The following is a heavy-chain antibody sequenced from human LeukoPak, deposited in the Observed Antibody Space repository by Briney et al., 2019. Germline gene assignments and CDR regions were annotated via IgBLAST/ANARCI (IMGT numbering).Heavy chain of an antibody. D-gene: IGHD6-13*01. J-gene: IGHJ4*02. CDR2: IYTTGST. CDR1: VDSISSYY. V-gene: IGHV4-4*07. CDR3: ARGIAAAAKQGGFDF. Sequence: LETLSLTCSVSVDSISSYYWSWIRQPAGKGLEWIGRIYTTGSTNYSPSLKSRVTMSVDTSKNQFSLKLSSVTAADTAVYYCARGIAAAAKQGGFDFWGQGTLVTVSS.